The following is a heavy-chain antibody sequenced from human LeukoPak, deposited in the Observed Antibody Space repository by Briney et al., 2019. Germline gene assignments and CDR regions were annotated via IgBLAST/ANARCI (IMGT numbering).Heavy chain of an antibody. CDR1: GYTFTGYY. CDR3: ARDLGGREIVDDAFDI. D-gene: IGHD3-22*01. CDR2: ISPNSGGT. V-gene: IGHV1-2*02. Sequence: ASVKVSCKASGYTFTGYYMHWVRQAPGQGLEWMGWISPNSGGTNYAQKFQGRVTMTRDTSISTAYMELSRLRSDDTAVYYCARDLGGREIVDDAFDIWGQGTMVTVSS. J-gene: IGHJ3*02.